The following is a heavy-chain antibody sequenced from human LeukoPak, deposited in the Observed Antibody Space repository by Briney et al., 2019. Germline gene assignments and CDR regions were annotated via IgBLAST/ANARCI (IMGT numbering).Heavy chain of an antibody. CDR3: SRESSSSSDC. J-gene: IGHJ4*02. Sequence: SETLSLTCAVSGSSISSDYYWSWIRQPPGKGLEWIGSSHHNGRTYYSPSLKSRATISVDTSKNQFSLRLSSVTAADTALYFCSRESSSSSDCWGQGILVTVSS. CDR2: SHHNGRT. CDR1: GSSISSDYY. V-gene: IGHV4-38-2*02. D-gene: IGHD6-6*01.